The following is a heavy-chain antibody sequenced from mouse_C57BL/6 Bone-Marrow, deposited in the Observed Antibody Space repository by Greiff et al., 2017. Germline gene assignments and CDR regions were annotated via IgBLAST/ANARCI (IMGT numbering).Heavy chain of an antibody. CDR1: GYTFTDYN. CDR2: INPKNGGT. D-gene: IGHD1-1*01. J-gene: IGHJ2*01. V-gene: IGHV1-22*01. CDR3: ARYLYYYGRGDD. Sequence: VQLQQSGPELVKPGASVKLSCKASGYTFTDYNMHWVKQSPGQSLEWIGYINPKNGGTSYNQKFKGKATLTVNKSSSTAYMELRSLTSDDSAVYYSARYLYYYGRGDDWGQGTTLTVSS.